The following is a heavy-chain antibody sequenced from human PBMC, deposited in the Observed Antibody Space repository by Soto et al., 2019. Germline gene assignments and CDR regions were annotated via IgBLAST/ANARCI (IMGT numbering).Heavy chain of an antibody. J-gene: IGHJ5*02. CDR3: ANRSGSYASTWFDP. CDR1: GGTFSTDA. V-gene: IGHV1-69*01. CDR2: IIPMSGTA. Sequence: QVQLVQSGAEVKKPGSSVKVSCKASGGTFSTDALNWVRQAPGQGLEWMGGIIPMSGTANYAQKFKGRVTITADESTSTAYMELSGLKPDDTAVYFCANRSGSYASTWFDPWGQGTLVTVSS. D-gene: IGHD3-16*01.